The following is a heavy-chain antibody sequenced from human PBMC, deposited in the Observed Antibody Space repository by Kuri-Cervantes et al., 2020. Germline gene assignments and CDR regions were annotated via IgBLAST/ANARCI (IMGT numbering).Heavy chain of an antibody. Sequence: ASVKVSCKASGYTFTGYYMHWVRQAPGQGLEWMGWINPNSGGTNYAQKFQGRVTMTRDTSISTAYMELNSLRSDDTAVYYCARDQYDYVWGNSPVGWDYYGMDVWGQGTTVTVSS. J-gene: IGHJ6*02. V-gene: IGHV1-2*02. D-gene: IGHD3-16*01. CDR2: INPNSGGT. CDR1: GYTFTGYY. CDR3: ARDQYDYVWGNSPVGWDYYGMDV.